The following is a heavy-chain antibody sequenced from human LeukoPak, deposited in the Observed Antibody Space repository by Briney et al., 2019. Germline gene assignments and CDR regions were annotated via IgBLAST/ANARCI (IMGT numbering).Heavy chain of an antibody. J-gene: IGHJ4*02. Sequence: GGSLRLSCAASGFTFSNYWMSWVRQAPGKGLEWVANIKQDGSEKYYVDSVRGRFTISRDNAKNSLYLQMNSLRADDTAVCYCARDDYGGTAYWGQGTLVTVSS. CDR3: ARDDYGGTAY. D-gene: IGHD4/OR15-4a*01. CDR1: GFTFSNYW. V-gene: IGHV3-7*01. CDR2: IKQDGSEK.